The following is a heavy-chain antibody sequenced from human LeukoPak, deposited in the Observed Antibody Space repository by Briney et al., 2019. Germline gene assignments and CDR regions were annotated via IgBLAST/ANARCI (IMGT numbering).Heavy chain of an antibody. D-gene: IGHD3-10*01. CDR2: ISSSSSYI. CDR3: ARDNRKYYYGSGSYPDY. CDR1: GFTFSSYS. Sequence: GGSLRLSCAASGFTFSSYSMNWVRQAPGKGLEWVSSISSSSSYIYYADSVKGRFTISRDNAKNSLYLQMNSLRAEDTAVYYCARDNRKYYYGSGSYPDYWGQGTLVTVSS. V-gene: IGHV3-21*01. J-gene: IGHJ4*02.